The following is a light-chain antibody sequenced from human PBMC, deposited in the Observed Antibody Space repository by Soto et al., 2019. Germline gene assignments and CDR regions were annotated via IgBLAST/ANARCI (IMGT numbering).Light chain of an antibody. Sequence: DIQMTQSPSSLSASVGDRVTITCRASQSISRYLNWYQQKPGKAPRLLIYIASNLQTGVPSRFSGSGSGTDFTLTITNLQREDFATYYCQQTYTTPTWTFGPGTKVEIK. CDR2: IAS. J-gene: IGKJ1*01. CDR3: QQTYTTPTWT. CDR1: QSISRY. V-gene: IGKV1-39*01.